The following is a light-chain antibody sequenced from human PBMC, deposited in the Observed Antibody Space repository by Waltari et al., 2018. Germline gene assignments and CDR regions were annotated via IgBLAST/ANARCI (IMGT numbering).Light chain of an antibody. CDR2: WAS. CDR3: QQYYNTPLT. J-gene: IGKJ4*01. CDR1: GSVIYSSNNKNH. V-gene: IGKV4-1*01. Sequence: DIVMTQSPESLAVSLGERPSINCKTSGSVIYSSNNKNHLAWYQQKPGQPPKLLLYWASTRKSGVPERFSGSGSETDFTLTVTSLQAEDVAVYYCQQYYNTPLTFGGGTKVEIK.